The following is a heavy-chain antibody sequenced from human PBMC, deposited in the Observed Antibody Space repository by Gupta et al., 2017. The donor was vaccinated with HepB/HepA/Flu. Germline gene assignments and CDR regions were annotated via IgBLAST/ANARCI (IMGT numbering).Heavy chain of an antibody. J-gene: IGHJ4*02. D-gene: IGHD3-16*01. V-gene: IGHV1-69*01. CDR2: IIPIFGTA. CDR3: ARDFAYPGSEEYYFDY. Sequence: QVQLVQSGAEVKKPGSSVKVSCKASGGPFSSYAISWVRQAPGQGLEWMGGIIPIFGTANYAQKFQGRVTITADESTSTAYMELSSLRSEDTAVYYCARDFAYPGSEEYYFDYWGQGTLVTVSS. CDR1: GGPFSSYA.